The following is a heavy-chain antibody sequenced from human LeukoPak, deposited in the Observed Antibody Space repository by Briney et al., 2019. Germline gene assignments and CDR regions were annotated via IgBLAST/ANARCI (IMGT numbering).Heavy chain of an antibody. CDR1: GGTFSSYA. V-gene: IGHV1-69*05. CDR2: IIPIFGTA. D-gene: IGHD3-10*01. Sequence: GASVKVSCEASGGTFSSYAISWVRQAPGQGLEWMGGIIPIFGTANYAQKFQGRVTITTDESTSTAYMELSSLRSEDTAVYYCASYYGSGSYYNVLDYWGQGTLVTVSS. CDR3: ASYYGSGSYYNVLDY. J-gene: IGHJ4*02.